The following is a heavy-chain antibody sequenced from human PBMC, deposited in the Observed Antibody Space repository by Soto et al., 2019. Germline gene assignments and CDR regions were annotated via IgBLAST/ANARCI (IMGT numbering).Heavy chain of an antibody. D-gene: IGHD3-3*01. Sequence: PSQTLSLTCAISGDSVSSNSAAWNWIRQSPSRGLEWLGRTYYRSKWYNDYAVSVKSRITINPDTSKNQFSLQLNSVTPEDTAVYYCARDRTIFGVGPYYYYMDVWGKGTTVTVSS. CDR3: ARDRTIFGVGPYYYYMDV. CDR1: GDSVSSNSAA. J-gene: IGHJ6*03. CDR2: TYYRSKWYN. V-gene: IGHV6-1*01.